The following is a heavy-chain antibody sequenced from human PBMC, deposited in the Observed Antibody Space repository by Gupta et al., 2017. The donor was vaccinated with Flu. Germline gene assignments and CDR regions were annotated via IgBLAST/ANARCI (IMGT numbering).Heavy chain of an antibody. CDR2: IYYSGST. D-gene: IGHD1-26*01. Sequence: ESGPGLVTPSQTLSLSCTVSGGSITSGDYYWSWIRQPPGKGLEWIGYIYYSGSTYYNPSLESRVTISVDTSKNQFSLKMRSVTDADTAVYYWATRGRYFSYFDYWGQGTLVTVSS. CDR1: GGSITSGDYY. J-gene: IGHJ4*02. V-gene: IGHV4-30-4*01. CDR3: ATRGRYFSYFDY.